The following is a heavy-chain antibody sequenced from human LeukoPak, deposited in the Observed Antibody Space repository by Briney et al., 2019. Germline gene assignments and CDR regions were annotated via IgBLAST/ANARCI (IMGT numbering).Heavy chain of an antibody. CDR2: IYYSGST. V-gene: IGHV4-31*03. Sequence: SETLSLTCTVSGGSISSGGYYWSWIRQHPGKGLEWIGYIYYSGSTYYNPSLKSRVTISVGTSKNQFSLKLSSVTAADTAVYYCARGNYGGNSFHYWGQGTLVTVSS. CDR3: ARGNYGGNSFHY. CDR1: GGSISSGGYY. D-gene: IGHD4-23*01. J-gene: IGHJ4*02.